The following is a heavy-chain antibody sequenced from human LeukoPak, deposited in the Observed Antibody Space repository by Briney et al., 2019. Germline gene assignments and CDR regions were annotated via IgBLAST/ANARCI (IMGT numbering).Heavy chain of an antibody. Sequence: GGSLRLSCEASGFPVGSYYLTWVRQAPGKGLEWVSAVYKGGTTYYAESVKGRFTVSRDNSKNSFSLQMNSLSADDTAVYCCARGSGDILTGYSGMDVWGQGTTVIVSS. CDR2: VYKGGTT. J-gene: IGHJ6*02. CDR1: GFPVGSYY. V-gene: IGHV3-53*01. D-gene: IGHD3-9*01. CDR3: ARGSGDILTGYSGMDV.